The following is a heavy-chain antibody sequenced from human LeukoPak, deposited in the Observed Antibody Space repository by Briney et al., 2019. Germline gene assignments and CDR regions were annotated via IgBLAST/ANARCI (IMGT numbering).Heavy chain of an antibody. Sequence: PGGSLRLSCAASGFTFDDYGISWVRQAPGKGLEWVSGINWNGGSTGYADSVRGRLTISRDNAENSLYLQMNSLRDEDTAVYYCARDPYSGGYGAYYYYYMDVWGKGTTVTVS. J-gene: IGHJ6*03. V-gene: IGHV3-20*04. CDR1: GFTFDDYG. CDR2: INWNGGST. D-gene: IGHD6-19*01. CDR3: ARDPYSGGYGAYYYYYMDV.